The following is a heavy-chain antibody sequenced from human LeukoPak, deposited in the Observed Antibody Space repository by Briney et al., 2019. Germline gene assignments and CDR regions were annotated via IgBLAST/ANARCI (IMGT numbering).Heavy chain of an antibody. CDR3: ARGLYGSDSF. V-gene: IGHV4-4*02. CDR2: IHHSGST. CDR1: GASVSSSNW. D-gene: IGHD6-19*01. Sequence: PSGTLSLTCAVSGASVSSSNWWMWVRQPPKKGLEWIGEIHHSGSTNYNPSLKSRVTMSVDTSKNQISLRLPSVTAADTAVYYCARGLYGSDSFWGQGNLVTVSS. J-gene: IGHJ4*02.